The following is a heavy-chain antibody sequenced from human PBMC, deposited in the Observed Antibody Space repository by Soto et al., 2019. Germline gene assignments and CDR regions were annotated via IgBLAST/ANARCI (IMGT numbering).Heavy chain of an antibody. J-gene: IGHJ6*02. CDR2: TYYRSKWYN. CDR1: GASVSSNSAA. Sequence: PSQTLSLTCAISGASVSSNSAAWNWIRQSPSRGLEWLGRTYYRSKWYNDYAVSVKSRITINPDTSKNQFSLQLNSVTPEDTAVYYWARDLVYSSSSGPDYYYYGMDVWGQGTTVTV. D-gene: IGHD6-6*01. V-gene: IGHV6-1*01. CDR3: ARDLVYSSSSGPDYYYYGMDV.